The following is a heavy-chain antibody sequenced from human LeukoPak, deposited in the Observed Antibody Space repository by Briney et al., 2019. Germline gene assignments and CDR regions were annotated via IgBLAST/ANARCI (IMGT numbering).Heavy chain of an antibody. Sequence: KPGGSLRLSCAASGFTFSRYRMNWVRQAPGKGLEWVSSISSTGTYIYYADSVKGRFTISRDNAKNSLYLQMNSLRAEDTAVYYCARDRDQVHGETRVCWGQGALVTVSS. V-gene: IGHV3-21*01. CDR2: ISSTGTYI. D-gene: IGHD2-2*01. CDR3: ARDRDQVHGETRVC. J-gene: IGHJ4*02. CDR1: GFTFSRYR.